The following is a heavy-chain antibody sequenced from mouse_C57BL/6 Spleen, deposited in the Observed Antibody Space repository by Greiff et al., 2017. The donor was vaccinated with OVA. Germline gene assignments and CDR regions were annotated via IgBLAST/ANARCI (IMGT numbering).Heavy chain of an antibody. V-gene: IGHV1-55*01. D-gene: IGHD1-1*01. CDR1: VYTFTSYW. CDR3: ARVRDYGSSSYFDY. CDR2: INPGSGST. J-gene: IGHJ2*01. Sequence: QVQLQQPGAELVKPGASVKMSCKASVYTFTSYWITWVKQRPGQGLEWIGDINPGSGSTNYNEKFKSKATLTVDPSSSTAYMQRSSLTSEDSAVYYCARVRDYGSSSYFDYWGQGTTLTVSS.